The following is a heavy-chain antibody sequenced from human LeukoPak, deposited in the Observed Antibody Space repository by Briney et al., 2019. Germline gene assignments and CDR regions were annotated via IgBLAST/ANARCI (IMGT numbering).Heavy chain of an antibody. Sequence: GGSLRLSCAASGFTFSSYAMSWVRQAPGKGLEWVSAISGSGGSTYYADSVKGRFTISRDNSKNTLYLQMNSLRAEDTAGYYCXKXXXXXXXXXXXXXXDVWGQGTTVTVSS. CDR2: ISGSGGST. J-gene: IGHJ6*02. V-gene: IGHV3-23*01. CDR3: XKXXXXXXXXXXXXXXDV. CDR1: GFTFSSYA.